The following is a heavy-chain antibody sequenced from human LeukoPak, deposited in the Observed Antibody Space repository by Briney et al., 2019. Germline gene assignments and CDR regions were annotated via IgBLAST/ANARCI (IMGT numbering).Heavy chain of an antibody. V-gene: IGHV4-61*08. J-gene: IGHJ4*02. D-gene: IGHD6-13*01. CDR3: ARSPYSSSWSVYFDY. Sequence: SQTLSLTCTVSGGSISSGGYYWSWIRQPPGKGLEWIGYIYYSGSTNYNPSLKSRVTISVDTSKNQFSLKLSSVTAADTAVYYCARSPYSSSWSVYFDYWGQGTLVTVSS. CDR1: GGSISSGGYY. CDR2: IYYSGST.